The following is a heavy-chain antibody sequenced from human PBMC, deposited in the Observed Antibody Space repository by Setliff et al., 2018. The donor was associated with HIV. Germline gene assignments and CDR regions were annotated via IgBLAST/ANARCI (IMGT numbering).Heavy chain of an antibody. J-gene: IGHJ4*02. CDR2: MIYGGDT. D-gene: IGHD5-18*01. V-gene: IGHV4-39*07. CDR3: ARVPRQLLKGAAAYFDY. Sequence: PSETLSLTCTVSGGSITRRTNNYWGWIRQPPGKGLEWIGSMIYGGDTFYNPSLKSRVTISVDTSKSQVSLRLSSVTAADTAVYYCARVPRQLLKGAAAYFDYWGQGTLVTVSS. CDR1: GGSITRRTNNY.